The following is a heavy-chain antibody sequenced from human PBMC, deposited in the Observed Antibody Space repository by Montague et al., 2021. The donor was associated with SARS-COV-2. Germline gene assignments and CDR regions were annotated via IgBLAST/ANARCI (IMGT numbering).Heavy chain of an antibody. V-gene: IGHV3-7*01. Sequence: SLRLSCAASGFSFNDYWMSWVRQAPGKGLEWVANIKQDGSETNHVDSVRGRFTVSRDNARNSLFLQMDSLSTEDTAVYYCAKGYTGDWDHYLDYWGQGTLVIVSS. D-gene: IGHD6-19*01. CDR2: IKQDGSET. J-gene: IGHJ4*02. CDR3: AKGYTGDWDHYLDY. CDR1: GFSFNDYW.